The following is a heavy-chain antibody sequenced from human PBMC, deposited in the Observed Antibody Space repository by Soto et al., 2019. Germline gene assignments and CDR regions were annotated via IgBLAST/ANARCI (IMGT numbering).Heavy chain of an antibody. J-gene: IGHJ6*02. CDR3: AREGQDTYYGMDV. Sequence: PSETLSLTCIVSGGSINNYCWSWIRQPPGKGLEWIGYIHYSGKTNYNSSLKSRVTLLVDTSKNQFSLKLSSVTAADTAVYYCAREGQDTYYGMDVWGQGTTVTVSS. CDR2: IHYSGKT. CDR1: GGSINNYC. V-gene: IGHV4-59*12.